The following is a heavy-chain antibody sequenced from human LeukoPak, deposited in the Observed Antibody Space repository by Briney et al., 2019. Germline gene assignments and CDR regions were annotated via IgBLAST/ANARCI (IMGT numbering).Heavy chain of an antibody. Sequence: GGSLRLSCAVSGFTLSSYNMNWVRQAPGKGLEWVSYISNSSGTSFYADSVKGRFTISRDNAKNSLYLQMHSLRAEDTAVYYCARDYYDSGGYYKGGHWGQGTLVTVSS. J-gene: IGHJ4*02. CDR2: ISNSSGTS. CDR1: GFTLSSYN. CDR3: ARDYYDSGGYYKGGH. D-gene: IGHD3-22*01. V-gene: IGHV3-48*01.